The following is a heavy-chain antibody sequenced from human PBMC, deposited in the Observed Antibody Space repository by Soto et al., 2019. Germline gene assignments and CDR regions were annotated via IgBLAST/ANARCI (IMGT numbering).Heavy chain of an antibody. V-gene: IGHV1-69*13. Sequence: SVKVSCNASGGTFSSYAISWVRQAPGHGLEWMGGFIPIFGTANYAQKFQGRVTITADESTSTAYMELSSLRSEDTAAYYCARCGGDCYDYYYYGMDVWGHGTTVTVSS. CDR2: FIPIFGTA. J-gene: IGHJ6*02. CDR1: GGTFSSYA. CDR3: ARCGGDCYDYYYYGMDV. D-gene: IGHD2-21*02.